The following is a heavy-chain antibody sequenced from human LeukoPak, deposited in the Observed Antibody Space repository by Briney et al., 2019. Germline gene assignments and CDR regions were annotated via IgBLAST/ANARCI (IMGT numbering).Heavy chain of an antibody. V-gene: IGHV1-8*01. CDR3: ARVPFYGGRYDSDY. D-gene: IGHD3-3*01. CDR1: GYTFTSYD. Sequence: ASVKVSCKASGYTFTSYDINWVRQATGQGLEWMGWMNPNSGNTGYAQKFQGRVTMTRNTSISTAYMELSSLRSEDTAVYYCARVPFYGGRYDSDYWGQGTLVTVSS. CDR2: MNPNSGNT. J-gene: IGHJ4*02.